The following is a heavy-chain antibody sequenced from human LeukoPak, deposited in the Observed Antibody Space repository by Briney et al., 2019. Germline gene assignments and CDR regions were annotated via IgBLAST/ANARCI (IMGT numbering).Heavy chain of an antibody. CDR3: AREFGTIFPPMDV. Sequence: GASVKVSCKTSGYTFTSYAMNWVRQAPGQGLEWMGWISAYNGNTNYAQKLQGRVTTTTDTSTSTAYMELRSLRSDDTAVYYCAREFGTIFPPMDVWGKGTTVTVSS. CDR2: ISAYNGNT. D-gene: IGHD3-9*01. CDR1: GYTFTSYA. J-gene: IGHJ6*04. V-gene: IGHV1-18*01.